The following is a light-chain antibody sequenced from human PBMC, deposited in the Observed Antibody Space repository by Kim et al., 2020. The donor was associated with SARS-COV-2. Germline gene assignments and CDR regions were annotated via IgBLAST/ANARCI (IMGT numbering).Light chain of an antibody. V-gene: IGKV1-39*01. J-gene: IGKJ4*01. CDR1: QTISSY. Sequence: ASVGDRVTITCRASQTISSYFNWYQQQSVKAPQRLIFAASSVQIGVPSRFIGSGSGTDFTLTISSLQPEDFAIYYCQQSYSRSLTFGGGTKVDIK. CDR3: QQSYSRSLT. CDR2: AAS.